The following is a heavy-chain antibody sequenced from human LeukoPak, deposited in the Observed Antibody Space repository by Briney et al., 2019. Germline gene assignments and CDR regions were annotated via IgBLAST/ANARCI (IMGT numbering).Heavy chain of an antibody. Sequence: GNTNYAQKLQGRVTMTTDTSTSTAYMELRSLRSDDTAVYYCARAPLGHNYNYVMGAFDIWGQGTMVTVSS. CDR2: GNT. D-gene: IGHD5-24*01. J-gene: IGHJ3*02. V-gene: IGHV1-18*01. CDR3: ARAPLGHNYNYVMGAFDI.